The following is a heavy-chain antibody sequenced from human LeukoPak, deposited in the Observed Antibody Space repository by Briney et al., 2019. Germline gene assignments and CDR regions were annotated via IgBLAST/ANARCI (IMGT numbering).Heavy chain of an antibody. Sequence: GGSLRLSCAASGFSFSSYGMNWVRQAPGKGLEWVSYITSSGSTTYYGDSVKGRFTISRDNAKNSLYLQMNSLRAEDTAVYYCASELRAYFDYWGQGTLVTVSS. D-gene: IGHD4-17*01. CDR1: GFSFSSYG. J-gene: IGHJ4*02. CDR2: ITSSGSTT. CDR3: ASELRAYFDY. V-gene: IGHV3-48*01.